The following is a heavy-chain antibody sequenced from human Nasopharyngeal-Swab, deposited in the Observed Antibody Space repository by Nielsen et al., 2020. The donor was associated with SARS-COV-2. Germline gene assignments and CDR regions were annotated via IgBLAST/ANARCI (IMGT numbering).Heavy chain of an antibody. D-gene: IGHD6-19*01. CDR3: ATSGYSSGWIF. CDR2: IRSSTSYI. J-gene: IGHJ4*02. CDR1: GFIFSTYT. Sequence: GGSLRLYCAASGFIFSTYTMNWVRQAPGKGLEWLSSIRSSTSYIYYADSVKGRFTISRDNAKNSLYLQMNSLRTEDTAVYYCATSGYSSGWIFWGQGTLVTVSS. V-gene: IGHV3-21*01.